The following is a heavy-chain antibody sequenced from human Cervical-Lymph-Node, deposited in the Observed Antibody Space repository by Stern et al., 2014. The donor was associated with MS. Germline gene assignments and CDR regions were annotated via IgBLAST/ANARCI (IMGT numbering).Heavy chain of an antibody. D-gene: IGHD5-12*01. CDR1: GVFISRGGDY. J-gene: IGHJ6*02. Sequence: QLQLQESGPGLARPSQTLSLTCTVSGVFISRGGDYWTRIPQHPGTGLEWVGSIYYSGSTYYNPSLKGRLLISLDTSGNHFSLNLNSVTAADTAVYYCARDVYSDSRRGLDVWGQGTTVTVSS. CDR2: IYYSGST. V-gene: IGHV4-31*03. CDR3: ARDVYSDSRRGLDV.